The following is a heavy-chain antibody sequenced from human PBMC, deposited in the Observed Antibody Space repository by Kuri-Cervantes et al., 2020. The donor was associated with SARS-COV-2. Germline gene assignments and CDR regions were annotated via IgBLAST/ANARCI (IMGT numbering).Heavy chain of an antibody. D-gene: IGHD3-3*01. CDR3: ARVGHHFSTDFWSGYREASNWFDP. J-gene: IGHJ5*02. Sequence: SQTLSLTCAVYGGSFSGYYWSWIRQPPGKGLEWIGEINHSGSTNHNPSLKSRVTISVDTSKNQFSLKLSSVTAADTAVYYCARVGHHFSTDFWSGYREASNWFDPWGQGTLVTVSS. V-gene: IGHV4-34*01. CDR2: INHSGST. CDR1: GGSFSGYY.